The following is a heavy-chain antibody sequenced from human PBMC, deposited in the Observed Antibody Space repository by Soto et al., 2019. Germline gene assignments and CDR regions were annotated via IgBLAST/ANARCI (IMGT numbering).Heavy chain of an antibody. J-gene: IGHJ4*02. Sequence: EVQLLESGGGLVQPGGSLRLSCAASGFTFSTYAMSWVRQAPGKGLEWVSPITPGRDRTYYADSVKGRFTISRDNSRNTLYLQMNSLRADDTAVYYCAKGMRFGDLLTPFDHWGQGTLVTVSS. V-gene: IGHV3-23*01. CDR1: GFTFSTYA. CDR3: AKGMRFGDLLTPFDH. D-gene: IGHD3-10*01. CDR2: ITPGRDRT.